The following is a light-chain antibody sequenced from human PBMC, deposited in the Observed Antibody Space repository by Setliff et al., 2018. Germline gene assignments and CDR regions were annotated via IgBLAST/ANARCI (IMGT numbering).Light chain of an antibody. CDR1: SSDVGGYNY. J-gene: IGLJ1*01. Sequence: SALTQPPSASGSPGQSVTISCTGTSSDVGGYNYVSWYQQHPGKAPKLMIYDVSNRPSGVSNRFSGSKSGNTASLTISGLQAEDEADYYCSSYTGTYVFGSGTKVTVL. CDR2: DVS. CDR3: SSYTGTYV. V-gene: IGLV2-14*01.